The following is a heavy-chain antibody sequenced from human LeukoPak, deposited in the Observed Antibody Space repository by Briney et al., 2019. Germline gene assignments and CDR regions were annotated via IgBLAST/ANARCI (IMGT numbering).Heavy chain of an antibody. Sequence: GGSLRLSCAASGFTFSDSYMSWIRQAPGKGLEWLSYISNGGSTIYYADSVEGRFTISRDNAHNSLYLQMNSLRVGDSAVYYCSRDPRLLDYWGQGTLVTVSS. CDR2: ISNGGSTI. CDR3: SRDPRLLDY. J-gene: IGHJ4*02. V-gene: IGHV3-11*04. CDR1: GFTFSDSY.